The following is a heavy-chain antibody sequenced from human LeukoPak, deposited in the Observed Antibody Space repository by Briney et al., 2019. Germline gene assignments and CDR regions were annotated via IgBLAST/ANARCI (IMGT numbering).Heavy chain of an antibody. CDR1: GGSISSNNW. V-gene: IGHV4-4*02. J-gene: IGHJ4*02. CDR2: IYHSGST. CDR3: ARVRAGWLVDY. D-gene: IGHD6-19*01. Sequence: SETLSLTCAVSGGSISSNNWWSWVRQPPGKGLEWIGEIYHSGSTTYNPSLKSRVTISVDTSKNQFSLKLSSVTAADTAVYYCARVRAGWLVDYWGQGTLVTVSS.